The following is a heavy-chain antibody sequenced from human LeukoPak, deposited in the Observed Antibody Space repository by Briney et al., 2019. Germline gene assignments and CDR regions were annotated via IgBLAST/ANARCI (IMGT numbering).Heavy chain of an antibody. D-gene: IGHD6-6*01. CDR3: ARTSTSPKARFDY. J-gene: IGHJ4*02. CDR2: VHHSGRT. V-gene: IGHV4-34*01. Sequence: GSLRLSCAASGFTFSSYAMSWIRQSPGKGLEWIGNVHHSGRTDYNPSLQSRVTISVDTPKNQFSLKLNSVTAADSAVYYCARTSTSPKARFDYWGRGTLVTVSS. CDR1: GFTFSSYA.